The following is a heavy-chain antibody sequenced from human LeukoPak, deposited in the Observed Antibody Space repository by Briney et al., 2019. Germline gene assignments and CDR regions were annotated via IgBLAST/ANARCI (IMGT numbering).Heavy chain of an antibody. D-gene: IGHD4-11*01. V-gene: IGHV4-38-2*01. CDR1: GYSISSGYY. J-gene: IGHJ4*02. Sequence: SETLSLTCAVSGYSISSGYYWGWIRPPPGKGLEWIGSIYHSGSTCYNPSLKSRVTISVDTSKNQFSLKLSSVTAADTAVYYCARGQMTTVTFDYWGQGTLVTVSS. CDR2: IYHSGST. CDR3: ARGQMTTVTFDY.